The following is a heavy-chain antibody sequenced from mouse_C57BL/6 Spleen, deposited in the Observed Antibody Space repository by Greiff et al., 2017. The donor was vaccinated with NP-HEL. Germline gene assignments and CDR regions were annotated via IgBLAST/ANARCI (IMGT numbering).Heavy chain of an antibody. CDR3: ARHSYFDY. V-gene: IGHV1-61*01. CDR2: IYPSDSET. CDR1: GYTFTSYW. Sequence: VQLKQPGAELVRPGSSVKLSCKASGYTFTSYWMDWVKQRPGQGLEWIGNIYPSDSETHYNQKFKDKATLTVDKSSSTAYMQLSSLTSEDSAVYYCARHSYFDYWGQGTTLTVSS. J-gene: IGHJ2*01.